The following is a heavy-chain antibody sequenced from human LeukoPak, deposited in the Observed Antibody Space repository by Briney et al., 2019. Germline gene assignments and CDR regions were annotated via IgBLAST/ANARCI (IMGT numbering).Heavy chain of an antibody. CDR3: ARVYYDSNPTLGFDY. Sequence: PSETLSLTCTVSGGSISSYYWSWIRQPPGKGLEWIGYIYYSGSTNYNPSLKSRVTISVDPSKNQFSLKLSSVTAADTAVYYCARVYYDSNPTLGFDYWGQGTLVTVSS. CDR2: IYYSGST. D-gene: IGHD3-22*01. CDR1: GGSISSYY. V-gene: IGHV4-59*01. J-gene: IGHJ4*02.